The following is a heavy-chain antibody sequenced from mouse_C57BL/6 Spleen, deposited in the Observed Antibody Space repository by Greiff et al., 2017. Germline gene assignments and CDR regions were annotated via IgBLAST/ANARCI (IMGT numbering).Heavy chain of an antibody. D-gene: IGHD3-3*01. CDR1: GYTFTSYW. J-gene: IGHJ2*01. V-gene: IGHV1-50*01. Sequence: QVQLQQPGAELVKPGASVKLSCKASGYTFTSYWMQWVKQRPGQGLEWIGEIDPSDSYTNYNQKFKGKATLTVDTSSSTAYMQLSSLTSEDSAVYYCARRGDSNYFDYWGQGTTLTVSS. CDR3: ARRGDSNYFDY. CDR2: IDPSDSYT.